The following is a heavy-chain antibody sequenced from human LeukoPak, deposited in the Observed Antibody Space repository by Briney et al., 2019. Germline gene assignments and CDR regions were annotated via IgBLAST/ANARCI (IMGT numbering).Heavy chain of an antibody. D-gene: IGHD3-9*01. Sequence: PSETLSLTCAVSGGSISSYYWSWIRQPPGKGLEWIGYISYSGSTNHNPSLKSRVTISIDTSKNQFSLKLRSVTAADTAIYYCARQGYDILTGYIDAFDIWGQGTMVTVSS. CDR1: GGSISSYY. J-gene: IGHJ3*02. CDR2: ISYSGST. V-gene: IGHV4-59*08. CDR3: ARQGYDILTGYIDAFDI.